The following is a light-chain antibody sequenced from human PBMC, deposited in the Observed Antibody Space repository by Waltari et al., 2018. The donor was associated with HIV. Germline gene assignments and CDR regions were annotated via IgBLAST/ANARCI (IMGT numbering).Light chain of an antibody. CDR2: DVT. CDR1: SSDVGSYNY. J-gene: IGLJ3*02. V-gene: IGLV2-14*01. CDR3: SSYTSITTWV. Sequence: QSALTQPASVSGSPGQSITISCTGTSSDVGSYNYVSWYQQHPGKAPKLMIYDVTQRPSGVSYRFSGSKSGNTASLTISGLQAEDEADYYCSSYTSITTWVFGGGTKVTVL.